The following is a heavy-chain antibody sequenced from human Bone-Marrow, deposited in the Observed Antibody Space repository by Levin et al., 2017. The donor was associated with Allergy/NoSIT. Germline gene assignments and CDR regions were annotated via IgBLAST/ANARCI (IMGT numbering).Heavy chain of an antibody. Sequence: GESLKISCAASEFIFSNYWMTWVRQAPGKGLEWVANIKQDGSENYYVDSVRGRFTISRDNAHNSLFLQMNSLRAEDTAVYYCARVGGHSGHYQWYFDYWGQGTLVTVSS. V-gene: IGHV3-7*01. CDR1: EFIFSNYW. CDR3: ARVGGHSGHYQWYFDY. D-gene: IGHD3-22*01. CDR2: IKQDGSEN. J-gene: IGHJ4*02.